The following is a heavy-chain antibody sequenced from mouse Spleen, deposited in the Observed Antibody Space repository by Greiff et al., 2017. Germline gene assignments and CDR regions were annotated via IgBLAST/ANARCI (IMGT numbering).Heavy chain of an antibody. Sequence: QVQLKQPGAELVRPGTSVKLSCKASGYTFTSYWMHWVKQRPGQGLEWIGVIDPSDSYTNYNQKFKGKATLTVDTSSSTAYMQLSSLTSEDSAVYYCARDYGSGFAYWGQGTLVTVSA. J-gene: IGHJ3*01. CDR3: ARDYGSGFAY. V-gene: IGHV1-59*01. CDR2: IDPSDSYT. D-gene: IGHD1-1*01. CDR1: GYTFTSYW.